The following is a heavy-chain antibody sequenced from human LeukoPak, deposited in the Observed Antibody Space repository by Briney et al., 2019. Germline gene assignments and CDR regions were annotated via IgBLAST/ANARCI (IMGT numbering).Heavy chain of an antibody. J-gene: IGHJ3*02. CDR1: GYTFTSYG. V-gene: IGHV1-18*01. CDR2: ISAYNGNT. D-gene: IGHD3-22*01. Sequence: ASVKVSCKASGYTFTSYGISWVRQAPGQGLEWMGWISAYNGNTNYAQKLQGRVTMTTDTSTSTAYMELRSLRSDDTAVYYCARDSPYDSSGYYFDDAFDIWGQGTMVTVSS. CDR3: ARDSPYDSSGYYFDDAFDI.